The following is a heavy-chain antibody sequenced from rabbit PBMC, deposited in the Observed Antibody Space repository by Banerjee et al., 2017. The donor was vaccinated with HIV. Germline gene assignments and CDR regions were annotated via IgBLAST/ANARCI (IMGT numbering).Heavy chain of an antibody. Sequence: QSLEESGGGLVKPGGTLTLTCKASGFDFSSYYCMCWVRQAPGKGLEWIACIYGGSSGSTYYASWVNGRFTISKTSSTTVTLQMTSLTAADTATYFCAREGYGDGTGDYDLWGQGTLVTVS. J-gene: IGHJ3*01. V-gene: IGHV1S40*01. D-gene: IGHD7-1*01. CDR1: GFDFSSYYC. CDR3: AREGYGDGTGDYDL. CDR2: IYGGSSGST.